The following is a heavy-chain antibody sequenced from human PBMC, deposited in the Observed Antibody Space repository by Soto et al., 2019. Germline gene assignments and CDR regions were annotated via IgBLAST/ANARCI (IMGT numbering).Heavy chain of an antibody. J-gene: IGHJ5*02. D-gene: IGHD6-13*01. V-gene: IGHV3-33*01. CDR3: ARDGSRSLYNWFDP. CDR2: IWYDGSNK. CDR1: GFTFNNYG. Sequence: QVQLVESGGGVVQPGRSLRLSCAASGFTFNNYGMHWVRQAPGKGPEWVAVIWYDGSNKYYADSVKGRFTISRDNSKNTLYLQINSLRGEDTAVYYCARDGSRSLYNWFDPWGQGTLVTVSS.